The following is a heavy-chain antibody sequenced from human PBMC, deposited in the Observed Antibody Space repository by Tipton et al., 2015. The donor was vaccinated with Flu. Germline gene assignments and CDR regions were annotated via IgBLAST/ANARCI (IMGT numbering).Heavy chain of an antibody. Sequence: TLSLTCTVSGDSVSYYYWNWIRQPPGKGLEWIGFSYYSGSTAYNPSLRSRVTISVDMSKNQFSLKLTSVTAADTAVYYCARGGGSPSYWGQGTLVTVSS. V-gene: IGHV4-59*02. CDR1: GDSVSYYY. D-gene: IGHD2-15*01. J-gene: IGHJ4*02. CDR3: ARGGGSPSY. CDR2: SYYSGST.